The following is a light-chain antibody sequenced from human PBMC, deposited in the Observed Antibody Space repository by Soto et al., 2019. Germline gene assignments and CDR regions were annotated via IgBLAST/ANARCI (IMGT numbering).Light chain of an antibody. V-gene: IGKV3-11*01. CDR2: DAS. CDR3: QQRFT. J-gene: IGKJ3*01. CDR1: QSVGYY. Sequence: EIVLTQSPATLSLSPGERATLSCRASQSVGYYLAWYRQKPGQAPRLLIYDASNRATGIPARFSGNGSGTDFTLTINSLQPEDFAVYYCQQRFTFGPGTKVDFK.